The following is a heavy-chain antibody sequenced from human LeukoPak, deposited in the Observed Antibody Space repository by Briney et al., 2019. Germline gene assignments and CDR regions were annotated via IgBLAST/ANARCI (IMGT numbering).Heavy chain of an antibody. D-gene: IGHD3-3*01. V-gene: IGHV4-34*01. CDR2: INHSGST. J-gene: IGHJ6*02. CDR1: GGSFSGYY. CDR3: ARGPDYDFWSGYFYYYYGMDV. Sequence: SGTLSLTCAVYGGSFSGYYWSWIRQPPGKGLEWIGEINHSGSTNYNPSLKSRVTISVDTSKNQFSLKLSSVTAADTAVYYCARGPDYDFWSGYFYYYYGMDVWGQGTTVTVSS.